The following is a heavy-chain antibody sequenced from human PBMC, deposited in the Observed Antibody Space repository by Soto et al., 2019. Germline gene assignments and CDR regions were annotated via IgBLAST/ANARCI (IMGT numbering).Heavy chain of an antibody. CDR1: GGSVSSGSYY. CDR2: IYYSGST. J-gene: IGHJ6*02. Sequence: SETLSLTCTVSGGSVSSGSYYWSWIRQPPGKGLEWIGYIYYSGSTNYNPSLKIRVTISVDTSKNQFSLKLSSVTAADTAVYYCARELRGMDVWGQGTTVTVSS. V-gene: IGHV4-61*01. CDR3: ARELRGMDV.